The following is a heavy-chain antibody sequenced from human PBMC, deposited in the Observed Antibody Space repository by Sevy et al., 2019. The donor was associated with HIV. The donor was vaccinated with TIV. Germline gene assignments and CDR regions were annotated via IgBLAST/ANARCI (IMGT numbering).Heavy chain of an antibody. CDR2: ISYDGSFT. CDR1: GFIFSDYT. CDR3: ARSKSSSWHYFDY. Sequence: GGSLRLSCAASGFIFSDYTPHWVRQAPGTGLEWVAVISYDGSFTYYADSVEGRFTISRDNSKNTLFLQMNSLRHEDTAVYYCARSKSSSWHYFDYWGQGTLVTVSS. D-gene: IGHD6-13*01. V-gene: IGHV3-30*04. J-gene: IGHJ4*02.